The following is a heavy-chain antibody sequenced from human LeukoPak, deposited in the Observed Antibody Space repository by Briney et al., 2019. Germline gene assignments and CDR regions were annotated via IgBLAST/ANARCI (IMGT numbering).Heavy chain of an antibody. CDR1: GYSFTSYW. V-gene: IGHV5-51*01. D-gene: IGHD6-19*01. Sequence: GKSLKISCQGSGYSFTSYWIVWVRQMPGQGLEYMGIIRPGDSNTKYSPSFEGQVIISVDKSISTAYLQWSSLKASDSAMYYCARRRGDTVAGPDYWGQGTLVTVSS. J-gene: IGHJ4*02. CDR3: ARRRGDTVAGPDY. CDR2: IRPGDSNT.